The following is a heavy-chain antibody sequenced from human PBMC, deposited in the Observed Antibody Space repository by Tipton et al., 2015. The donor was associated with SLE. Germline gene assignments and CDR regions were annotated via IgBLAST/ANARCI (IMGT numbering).Heavy chain of an antibody. Sequence: GSLRLSCAASGFTFSSYGMHWVRQAPGKGLEWVAFIRYDGSNKYYADSVKGRFTISRDNSKNTLYLQMNSLRAEDTAVYYCAKDTLRFLEWLPHFDYWGQGTLVTVSS. CDR2: IRYDGSNK. D-gene: IGHD3-3*01. CDR3: AKDTLRFLEWLPHFDY. CDR1: GFTFSSYG. V-gene: IGHV3-30*02. J-gene: IGHJ4*02.